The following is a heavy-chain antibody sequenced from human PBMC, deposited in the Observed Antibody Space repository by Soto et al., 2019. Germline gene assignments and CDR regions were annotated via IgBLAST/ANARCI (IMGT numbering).Heavy chain of an antibody. Sequence: QVQLQESGPGLVKPSGALSLTCAVSGGSISNNNCWNWVRQPPGKGVEWIGEIYHSGTANYNPSLKSRVTISVDKSNNQCSLTLNSVTAADKAVYYCARRRITTFGVVITGYGMDVWGQGTTVTVSS. V-gene: IGHV4-4*02. CDR3: ARRRITTFGVVITGYGMDV. CDR2: IYHSGTA. D-gene: IGHD3-3*01. J-gene: IGHJ6*02. CDR1: GGSISNNNC.